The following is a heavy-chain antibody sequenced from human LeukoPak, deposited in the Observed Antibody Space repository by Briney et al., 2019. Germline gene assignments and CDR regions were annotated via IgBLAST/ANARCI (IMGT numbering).Heavy chain of an antibody. CDR1: GFTVSSNY. J-gene: IGHJ4*02. Sequence: GGSLRLSCAASGFTVSSNYMSWVRQAPGKGLEWVSVIYSGGSTYYADSVKGRFTISRDNSKNTLYLQMNSLRAEDTAVYYCAKWYIAVAGIPRQDYWGQGTLVTVSS. CDR2: IYSGGST. CDR3: AKWYIAVAGIPRQDY. V-gene: IGHV3-66*01. D-gene: IGHD6-19*01.